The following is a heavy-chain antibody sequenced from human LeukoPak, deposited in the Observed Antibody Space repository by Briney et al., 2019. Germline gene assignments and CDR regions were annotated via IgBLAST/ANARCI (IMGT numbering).Heavy chain of an antibody. V-gene: IGHV1-2*02. CDR2: INPNSGGT. CDR3: ARSFTDP. Sequence: ASVKVSCKASGYPFTGYYMHWVRQTPGQGLEWMGWINPNSGGTNYAQKFQGRVSMTRDTSISTAYMELSSLRSDDTAVYYCARSFTDPWGQGTLVTVSS. CDR1: GYPFTGYY. J-gene: IGHJ5*02.